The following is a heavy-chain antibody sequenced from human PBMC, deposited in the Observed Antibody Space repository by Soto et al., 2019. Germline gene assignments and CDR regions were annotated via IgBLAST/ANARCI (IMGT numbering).Heavy chain of an antibody. J-gene: IGHJ4*02. D-gene: IGHD1-1*01. V-gene: IGHV3-43*01. Sequence: RLSCAASGFTFDDYTMHWVRQTPGKGLEWVSLISWDGDSAYYADSVRGRFTISRDNSKNSLFLQMNNVRAEDAALYFCAKGTRGNSPELDFWGQGILVTVSS. CDR1: GFTFDDYT. CDR3: AKGTRGNSPELDF. CDR2: ISWDGDSA.